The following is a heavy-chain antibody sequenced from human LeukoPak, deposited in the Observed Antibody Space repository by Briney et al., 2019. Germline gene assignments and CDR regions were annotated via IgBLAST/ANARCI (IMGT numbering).Heavy chain of an antibody. CDR3: AKGGSPFDFASAFDY. D-gene: IGHD2/OR15-2a*01. CDR2: ISGSGAST. Sequence: PAGSLTRSCAASGFTFSSFAMRWVRPAQGKGLEWVSAISGSGASTYYADSVKGPFTISRDNSTNTMYLQRNSLRAAGTAIYYCAKGGSPFDFASAFDYWGQGTLVTVSS. V-gene: IGHV3-23*01. CDR1: GFTFSSFA. J-gene: IGHJ4*02.